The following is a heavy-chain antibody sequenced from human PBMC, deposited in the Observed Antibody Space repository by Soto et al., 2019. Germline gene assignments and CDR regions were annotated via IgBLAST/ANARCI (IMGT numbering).Heavy chain of an antibody. V-gene: IGHV1-2*02. Sequence: QVQLVQSGAEVKKPGASVKVSCKASGYTFTGYYMHWVRQAPGQGLEWMGWINPNSGGTNYAQKFLGRVTMTRDTSISTAYMELSRLRSDDTAVYYCARATPRNTAMGNYYYYGMDVWGQGTTVTVSS. D-gene: IGHD5-18*01. CDR1: GYTFTGYY. J-gene: IGHJ6*02. CDR2: INPNSGGT. CDR3: ARATPRNTAMGNYYYYGMDV.